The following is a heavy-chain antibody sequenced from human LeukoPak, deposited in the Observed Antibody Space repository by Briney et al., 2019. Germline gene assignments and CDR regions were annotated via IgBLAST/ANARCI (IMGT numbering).Heavy chain of an antibody. CDR3: ARGYCTNGVCSLFDY. D-gene: IGHD2-8*01. Sequence: RASVKVSRKASGYTFTSYGISWVRQAPGQGLEWMGWISAYNGNTNYAQKLQGRVTMTTDTSTSTAYMELRSLRSDDTAVYYCARGYCTNGVCSLFDYWGQGTLVTVSS. V-gene: IGHV1-18*01. CDR2: ISAYNGNT. J-gene: IGHJ4*02. CDR1: GYTFTSYG.